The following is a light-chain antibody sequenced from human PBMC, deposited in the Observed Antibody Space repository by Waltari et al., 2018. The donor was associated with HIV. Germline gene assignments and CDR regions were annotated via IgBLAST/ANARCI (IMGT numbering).Light chain of an antibody. CDR2: EGN. CDR3: SSYTSFSTVL. V-gene: IGLV2-23*03. Sequence: QSALTQPASVSGSPGQSITISCTGRSSDVGTSGLGSWYQHHPGKAPKLLIYEGNKRPSGVSNRFSGSKSGNTASLTISGLQAEDEADYYCSSYTSFSTVLFGGGTKLTVL. J-gene: IGLJ2*01. CDR1: SSDVGTSGL.